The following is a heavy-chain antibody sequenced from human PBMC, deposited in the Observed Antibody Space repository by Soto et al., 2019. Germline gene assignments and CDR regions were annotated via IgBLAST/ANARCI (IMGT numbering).Heavy chain of an antibody. Sequence: QVQLVESGGGVVQPGRSLRLSCAASGFTFSYYGMHWVRQAPGKGLEWVSTLGVRSTYYADSVKGRFTISRDNSNNALYLQMNSLRVGDTAVYYCAKGTLVTPPGTRAFDVWGQGTMVIVSS. D-gene: IGHD6-13*01. J-gene: IGHJ3*01. CDR1: GFTFSYYG. CDR2: LGVRST. CDR3: AKGTLVTPPGTRAFDV. V-gene: IGHV3-NL1*01.